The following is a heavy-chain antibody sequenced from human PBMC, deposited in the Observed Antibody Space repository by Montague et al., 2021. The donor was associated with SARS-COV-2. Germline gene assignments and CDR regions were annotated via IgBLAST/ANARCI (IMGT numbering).Heavy chain of an antibody. V-gene: IGHV2-70*20. CDR3: ARSLYDILTGYYLPFDY. CDR1: GFSLSTSGMC. CDR2: IDWDXNK. D-gene: IGHD3-9*01. Sequence: PALVKPTQTLTLTCTFSGFSLSTSGMCVSWVRQPPGKALEWLALIDWDXNKFYSTSLKTRLTISKDTSKNQVVLTMTNVDPVDTATYYCARSLYDILTGYYLPFDYWGQGTLATVSS. J-gene: IGHJ4*02.